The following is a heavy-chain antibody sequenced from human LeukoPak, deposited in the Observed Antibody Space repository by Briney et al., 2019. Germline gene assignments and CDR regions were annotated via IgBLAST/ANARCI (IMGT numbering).Heavy chain of an antibody. CDR1: GFTFDDYA. Sequence: PGRSLRLSCAASGFTFDDYAMHWVRQAPGKGLEWVSGISCNSGSIGYADSVKGRFTISRDNAKNSLYLQMNSLRAEDTAVYYCARVGITMVRGVTDYYYYYYMDVWGKGTTVTVSS. D-gene: IGHD3-10*01. J-gene: IGHJ6*03. CDR3: ARVGITMVRGVTDYYYYYYMDV. V-gene: IGHV3-9*01. CDR2: ISCNSGSI.